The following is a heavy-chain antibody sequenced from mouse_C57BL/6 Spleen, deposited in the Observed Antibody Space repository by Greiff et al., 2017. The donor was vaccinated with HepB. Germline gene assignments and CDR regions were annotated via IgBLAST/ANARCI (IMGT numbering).Heavy chain of an antibody. V-gene: IGHV1-52*01. CDR2: IDPSDSET. CDR1: GYTFTSYW. CDR3: ATSYYYGSSYGWYFDV. J-gene: IGHJ1*03. Sequence: QVQLQQPGAELVRPGSSVKLSCKASGYTFTSYWMHWVKQRPIQGLEWIGNIDPSDSETHYNQKFKDKATLTVDKSSSTAYMQLSSLTSEDSAVYYCATSYYYGSSYGWYFDVWGTGTTVTVSS. D-gene: IGHD1-1*01.